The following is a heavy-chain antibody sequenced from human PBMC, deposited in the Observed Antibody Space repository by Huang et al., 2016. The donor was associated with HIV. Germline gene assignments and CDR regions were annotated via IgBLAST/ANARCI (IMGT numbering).Heavy chain of an antibody. CDR3: ARGFQAKPGDY. Sequence: EVHLVESGGGLVRPGRSLRLSCAASGFTFRSFWMNWVRQAPGRGLEGVANINLEGSERVYVDSVRGRFTISRDNANNSVSLQLNSLKAEDTGVYYCARGFQAKPGDYWGQGTLVTVSS. CDR1: GFTFRSFW. J-gene: IGHJ4*02. V-gene: IGHV3-7*01. CDR2: INLEGSER.